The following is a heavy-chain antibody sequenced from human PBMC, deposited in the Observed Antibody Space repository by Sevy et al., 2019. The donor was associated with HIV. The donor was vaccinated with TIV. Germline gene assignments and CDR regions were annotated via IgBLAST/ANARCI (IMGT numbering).Heavy chain of an antibody. CDR2: INPNSGGT. V-gene: IGHV1-2*06. Sequence: ASVKVSCKASGYTFTGYYMHWVRQAPGQGLEWMGRINPNSGGTNYAQKFQGRVTMTRDTSISTAYMELSSLRSDDTAVYYCARKQYYYDSSGYYYDWYFDLWGRGTLVTVSS. CDR1: GYTFTGYY. CDR3: ARKQYYYDSSGYYYDWYFDL. J-gene: IGHJ2*01. D-gene: IGHD3-22*01.